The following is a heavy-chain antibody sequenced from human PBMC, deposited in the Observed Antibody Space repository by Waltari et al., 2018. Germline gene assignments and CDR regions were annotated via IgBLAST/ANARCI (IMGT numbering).Heavy chain of an antibody. V-gene: IGHV4-39*07. Sequence: QLQLQESGPGLVKHSETLSLTCTVSGCSISSSSYYWGWIRQPPGKGLDWIGSIYYSCSTYSNPSLKSRVTISVDTSKNQFSLKLSSVTAADTAVYYCASHPFRELPHWGQGTLVTVSS. CDR2: IYYSCST. D-gene: IGHD3-10*01. CDR3: ASHPFRELPH. J-gene: IGHJ4*02. CDR1: GCSISSSSYY.